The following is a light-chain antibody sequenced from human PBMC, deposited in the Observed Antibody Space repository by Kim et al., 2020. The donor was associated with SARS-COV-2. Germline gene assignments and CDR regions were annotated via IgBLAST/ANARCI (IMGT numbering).Light chain of an antibody. V-gene: IGKV3-20*01. CDR2: GAS. CDR1: QPISGSH. CDR3: QHYGWSPRT. Sequence: DIVLTQSPGTLSLSPGERATLSCRSSQPISGSHLAWYQQSRGQSPRLLIYGASKRASGVEDRFSGSGSGTDFTLTINRLEPEDFAVYFCQHYGWSPRTFGQGTKVDI. J-gene: IGKJ1*01.